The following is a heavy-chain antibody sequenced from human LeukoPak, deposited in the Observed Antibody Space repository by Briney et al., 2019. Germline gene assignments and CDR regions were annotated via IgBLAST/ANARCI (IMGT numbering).Heavy chain of an antibody. CDR3: ARLDCSSTSCYYPDY. CDR2: IYYSGST. CDR1: GGSISSYY. Sequence: SETLSLTCTVSGGSISSYYWSWIRQSPGKGLEWIGYIYYSGSTNYNPSLKSRVTISVDTSKNQFSLKLSSVTAADTAVYYCARLDCSSTSCYYPDYWGQGTLVTVSS. J-gene: IGHJ4*02. V-gene: IGHV4-59*01. D-gene: IGHD2-2*01.